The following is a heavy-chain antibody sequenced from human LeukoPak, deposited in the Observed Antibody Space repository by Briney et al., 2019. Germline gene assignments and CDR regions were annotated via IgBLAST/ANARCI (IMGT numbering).Heavy chain of an antibody. CDR1: GSPFVSNR. D-gene: IGHD2-21*02. J-gene: IGHJ6*02. V-gene: IGHV5-10-1*01. CDR2: IDPSDSYT. Sequence: GESLEISGQGPGSPFVSNRFGGARQMPGKGLEWMGRIDPSDSYTNYSPSFQGHVTISADKSISTAYLQWTSLKASVTTMYSCTALITGDVVATEIPYRCYGMDVWGQGTTVTVSS. CDR3: TALITGDVVATEIPYRCYGMDV.